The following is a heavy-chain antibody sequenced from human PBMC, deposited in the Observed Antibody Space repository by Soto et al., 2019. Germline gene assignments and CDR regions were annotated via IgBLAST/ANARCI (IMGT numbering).Heavy chain of an antibody. D-gene: IGHD5-12*01. CDR1: GGSFSGYY. V-gene: IGHV4-34*01. CDR3: ARSRYSGYDLSPFDY. J-gene: IGHJ4*02. CDR2: INHSGST. Sequence: SETLSLTCAVYGGSFSGYYWSWIRQHPGKGLEWIGEINHSGSTNYNPSLKSRVTISLDTSKNQFSLKLSSVTAADTAVYYCARSRYSGYDLSPFDYWGQGALVTVSS.